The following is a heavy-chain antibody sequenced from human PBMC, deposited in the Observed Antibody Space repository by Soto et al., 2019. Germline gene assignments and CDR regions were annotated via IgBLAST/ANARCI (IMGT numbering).Heavy chain of an antibody. CDR1: GFTFRNFA. J-gene: IGHJ6*02. CDR2: IGSSGRST. D-gene: IGHD2-8*02. V-gene: IGHV3-23*01. CDR3: ARGIMGTGYLDYYYYYGLDV. Sequence: LRLSCAGSGFTFRNFAMSWVRQAPGKGLEWVSAIGSSGRSTFYADSVKGRFTISRDNFMNTLYLQMNSLRAEDTAVYFCARGIMGTGYLDYYYYYGLDVWGQGTAVTVSS.